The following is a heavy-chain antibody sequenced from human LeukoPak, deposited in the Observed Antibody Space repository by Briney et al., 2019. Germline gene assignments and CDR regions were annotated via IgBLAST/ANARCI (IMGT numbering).Heavy chain of an antibody. CDR1: GFTFSSYE. J-gene: IGHJ4*02. V-gene: IGHV3-48*03. D-gene: IGHD6-19*01. CDR3: AKGSTGVAGSLFFDY. CDR2: ISSSGSTI. Sequence: GGSLRLSCAASGFTFSSYEMNWVRQAPGKGLEWVSYISSSGSTIYYADSVKGRFTISRDNAKNSLYLQMNSLRAEDTAVYYCAKGSTGVAGSLFFDYWGQGTLVTVSS.